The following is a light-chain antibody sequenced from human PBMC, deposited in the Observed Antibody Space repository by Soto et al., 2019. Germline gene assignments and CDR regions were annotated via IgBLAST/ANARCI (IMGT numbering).Light chain of an antibody. V-gene: IGKV3-15*01. CDR3: QQYNNWPPKT. CDR2: GQS. CDR1: QSFXSN. J-gene: IGKJ1*01. Sequence: IGVTQSAATLSVSPGERATLSCRASQSFXSNLAWYQQKPGQAPRVLIXGQSTRATGIPARFSGSGSGKEFTLTISSLQSEYFAVYYCQQYNNWPPKTFGQGTKVDIK.